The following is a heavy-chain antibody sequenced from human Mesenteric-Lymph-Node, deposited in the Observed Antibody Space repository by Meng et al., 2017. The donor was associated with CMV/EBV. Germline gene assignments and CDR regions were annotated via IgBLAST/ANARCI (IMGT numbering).Heavy chain of an antibody. CDR1: GGSISSSHW. CDR2: IYHTGNS. Sequence: SETLSLTCAVSGGSISSSHWWSWVRQPPGKGLEWIGEIYHTGNSNYNPSLKSRVSMSVDKSMNQFSLQLTSVTAADTAFYYCARGGTITANWFDPWGQGTLVTVSS. D-gene: IGHD5-24*01. J-gene: IGHJ5*02. V-gene: IGHV4-4*02. CDR3: ARGGTITANWFDP.